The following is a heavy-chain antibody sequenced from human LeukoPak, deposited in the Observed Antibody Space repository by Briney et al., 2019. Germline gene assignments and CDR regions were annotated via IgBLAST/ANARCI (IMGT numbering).Heavy chain of an antibody. D-gene: IGHD3-16*02. CDR3: AKDPRIHYDYIWGSYRGLDAFDI. CDR1: GFTFSSYA. CDR2: ISGSGGST. Sequence: PGGSLRLSCAASGFTFSSYAMSWVRQAPGKGLEWVSAISGSGGSTYYADSVKGRFTISRDNSKNTLYLQMNSLRAEDTAVYYCAKDPRIHYDYIWGSYRGLDAFDIWGQGTMVTVSS. V-gene: IGHV3-23*01. J-gene: IGHJ3*02.